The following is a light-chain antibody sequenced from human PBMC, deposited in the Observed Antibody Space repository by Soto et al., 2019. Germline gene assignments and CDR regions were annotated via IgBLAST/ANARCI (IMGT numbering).Light chain of an antibody. CDR2: KAS. CDR3: QQYNTYPLT. Sequence: DIQMTQSPSTLSASVGDRVTITSRASQSISTWLAWYQQKPGKAPKLLIYKASSLEGGVPSRFSGSGSGTEFNITVSSLRPDDFATYYCQQYNTYPLTFGGGTTVEIK. J-gene: IGKJ4*01. CDR1: QSISTW. V-gene: IGKV1-5*03.